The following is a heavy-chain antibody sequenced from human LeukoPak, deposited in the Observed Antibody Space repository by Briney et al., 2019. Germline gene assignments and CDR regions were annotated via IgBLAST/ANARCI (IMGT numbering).Heavy chain of an antibody. CDR3: ATSAAGTFRGVYYLDY. CDR2: INHSGST. D-gene: IGHD6-13*01. J-gene: IGHJ4*02. CDR1: GGSLSGYY. Sequence: PSETLSLTCAVYGGSLSGYYWSWIRQPPGKGLEWIGEINHSGSTNYNPSLKSRVTISVDTSKNQFSLKLGSVTAADTAVYYCATSAAGTFRGVYYLDYWGQGTLVTVSS. V-gene: IGHV4-34*01.